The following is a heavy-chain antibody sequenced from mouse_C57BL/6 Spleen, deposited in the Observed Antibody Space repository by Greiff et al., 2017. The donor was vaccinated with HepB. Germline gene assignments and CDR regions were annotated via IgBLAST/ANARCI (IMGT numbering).Heavy chain of an antibody. CDR3: ARHRGYGSSYYFDY. Sequence: EVKLVESGGGLVKPGGSLKLSCAASGFTFSSYTMSWVRQTPEKRLEWVATISGGGGNTYYPDSVKGRFTISRDNAKNTLYLQMSSLRSEDTALYYCARHRGYGSSYYFDYWGQGTTLTVSS. V-gene: IGHV5-9*01. CDR2: ISGGGGNT. J-gene: IGHJ2*01. CDR1: GFTFSSYT. D-gene: IGHD1-1*01.